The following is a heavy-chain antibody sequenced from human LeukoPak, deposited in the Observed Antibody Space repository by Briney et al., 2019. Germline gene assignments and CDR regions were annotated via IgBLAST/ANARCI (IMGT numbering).Heavy chain of an antibody. CDR2: INHSGST. CDR3: AREIRRCWGSSTSCYAGSSPWSALGRVSWLDY. D-gene: IGHD2-2*01. V-gene: IGHV4-34*01. Sequence: MTSETLSLTCAVYGGSFSGYYWSWIRQPPGKGLEWIGEINHSGSTNCNPSLKSRVTISVDTSKNQFSLKLSSVTAADTAVYYCAREIRRCWGSSTSCYAGSSPWSALGRVSWLDYWGQGTLVTVSS. J-gene: IGHJ4*02. CDR1: GGSFSGYY.